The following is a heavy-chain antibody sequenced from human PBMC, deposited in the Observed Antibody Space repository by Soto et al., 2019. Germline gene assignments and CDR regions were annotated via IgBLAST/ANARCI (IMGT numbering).Heavy chain of an antibody. CDR3: SRGTYYPQSSGLHADY. J-gene: IGHJ4*02. Sequence: GGSRRRSWATSGFSFNYYGMYWVRQAPGQGLEWVAIISSDGHHQFYLDNLRGRFTVSRDNSKNTLYLQMNSLRPEDTAVYYCSRGTYYPQSSGLHADYWGPGTVVTVSS. CDR1: GFSFNYYG. D-gene: IGHD3-22*01. CDR2: ISSDGHHQ. V-gene: IGHV3-30*03.